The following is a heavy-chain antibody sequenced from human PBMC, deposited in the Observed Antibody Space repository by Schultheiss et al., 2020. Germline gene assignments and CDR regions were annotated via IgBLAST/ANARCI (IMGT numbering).Heavy chain of an antibody. J-gene: IGHJ3*02. CDR2: IYHSGST. V-gene: IGHV4-4*02. D-gene: IGHD1-1*01. CDR1: GGSISSSNW. CDR3: ARLSFLFTVGPTGAFDI. Sequence: SETLSLTCAVSGGSISSSNWWSWVGQPPGKGLEWIGEIYHSGSTNYNLSLKSRVTISLDRSKNQFSLKLSSVTAADTAVYYCARLSFLFTVGPTGAFDIWGQGTMVTVSS.